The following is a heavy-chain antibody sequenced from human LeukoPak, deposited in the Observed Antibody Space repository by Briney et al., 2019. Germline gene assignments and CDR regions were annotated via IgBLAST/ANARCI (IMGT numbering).Heavy chain of an antibody. CDR1: GFTFSTYA. D-gene: IGHD6-13*01. J-gene: IGHJ2*01. V-gene: IGHV3-23*01. Sequence: GGSLRLSCAASGFTFSTYAMSWVRQAPGKGLEWVSAISGSGVSTYQADSVKGRITISRDNSKNTLYLQMNSLRAEDTAVYYCAKRDSSNSFDFWGRGTLVTVSS. CDR2: ISGSGVST. CDR3: AKRDSSNSFDF.